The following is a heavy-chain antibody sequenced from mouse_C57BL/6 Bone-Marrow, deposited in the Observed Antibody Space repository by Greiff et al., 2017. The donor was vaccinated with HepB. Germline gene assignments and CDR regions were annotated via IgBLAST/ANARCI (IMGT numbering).Heavy chain of an antibody. CDR2: IDPSDSYT. V-gene: IGHV1-59*01. D-gene: IGHD1-1*01. Sequence: QVQLQQPGAELVRPGTSVKLSCKASGYTFTSYWMHWVKQRPGQGLEWIGVIDPSDSYTNYNQKFKGKATLTVDTSSSTAYMQLSSLTSEDSAVYYCARRGYYYGKNYFDYWGQGTTLTVSS. CDR3: ARRGYYYGKNYFDY. CDR1: GYTFTSYW. J-gene: IGHJ2*01.